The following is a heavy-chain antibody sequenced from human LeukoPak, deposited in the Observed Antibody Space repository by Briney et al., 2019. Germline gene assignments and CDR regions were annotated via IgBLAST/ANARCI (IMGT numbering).Heavy chain of an antibody. CDR3: ARSLRVRGVPDYMDV. CDR1: GYTFTGYY. J-gene: IGHJ6*03. CDR2: INPNSGGT. Sequence: ASVKVSCKASGYTFTGYYMHWVRQAPGQGLEWMGWINPNSGGTNYAQKFQGRVTMTRDTSISTAYMELSRLRSDDTAVYYCARSLRVRGVPDYMDVWGKGTTVTISS. V-gene: IGHV1-2*02. D-gene: IGHD3-10*01.